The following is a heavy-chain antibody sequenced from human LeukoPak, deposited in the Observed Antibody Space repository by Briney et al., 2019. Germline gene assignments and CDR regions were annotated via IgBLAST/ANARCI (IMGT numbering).Heavy chain of an antibody. D-gene: IGHD3-22*01. CDR1: GFTFSTYW. V-gene: IGHV3-74*01. CDR2: INTDGSTT. CDR3: AKEGGYYDSSGYYDY. Sequence: GGSLRLSCAASGFTFSTYWMHWVRQSPGKGLVWVSRINTDGSTTSYADSVKGRFTISRDNSKNTLYLQMNSLRAEDTAVYYCAKEGGYYDSSGYYDYWGQGTLVTVSS. J-gene: IGHJ4*02.